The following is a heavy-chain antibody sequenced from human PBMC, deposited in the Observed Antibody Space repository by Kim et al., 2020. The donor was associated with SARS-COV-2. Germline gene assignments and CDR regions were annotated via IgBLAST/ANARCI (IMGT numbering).Heavy chain of an antibody. J-gene: IGHJ4*02. V-gene: IGHV3-23*01. CDR2: ISWDGTRT. D-gene: IGHD2-2*01. CDR1: GFTFSTSP. Sequence: GGSLRLSCVASGFTFSTSPMGWVRQAPGKGLEWVSRISWDGTRTYYADSVKGRVTMSSDKSKNMLYLHMNSLRVEDTAVYYCAKRVNSTGFDFWGQGTLV. CDR3: AKRVNSTGFDF.